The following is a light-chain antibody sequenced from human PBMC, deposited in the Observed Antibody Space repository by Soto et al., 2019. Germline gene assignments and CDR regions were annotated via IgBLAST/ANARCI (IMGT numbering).Light chain of an antibody. Sequence: EIVMPQSPTTLSVSPGERAPPSCRASQSVRSSLAWYQQKPGQAPRLFIYDASTRATGIPARFSGSGSGTEFTLTISSLQSEDFAVYYCQQYNSWPETFGQGTKVDIK. CDR2: DAS. CDR3: QQYNSWPET. CDR1: QSVRSS. J-gene: IGKJ1*01. V-gene: IGKV3-15*01.